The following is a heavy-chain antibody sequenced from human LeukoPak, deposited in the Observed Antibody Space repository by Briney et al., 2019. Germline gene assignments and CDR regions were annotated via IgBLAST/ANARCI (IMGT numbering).Heavy chain of an antibody. V-gene: IGHV3-30*02. D-gene: IGHD5-18*01. CDR2: IWYDGSNK. CDR3: AKDPYSYGSYFDY. CDR1: GFTFSSYG. Sequence: GGSLRLSCAASGFTFSSYGMHWVRQAPGKGLEWVAVIWYDGSNKYYADSVKGRFTISRYNSKNTLYLQMNSLRAEDTAVYYCAKDPYSYGSYFDYWGQGTLVTVSS. J-gene: IGHJ4*02.